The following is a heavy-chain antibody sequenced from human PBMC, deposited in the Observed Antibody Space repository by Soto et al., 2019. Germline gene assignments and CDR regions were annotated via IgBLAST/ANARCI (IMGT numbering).Heavy chain of an antibody. CDR3: ARGVTAGVDY. CDR2: MQPRDGRT. D-gene: IGHD1-26*01. J-gene: IGHJ4*02. Sequence: QVQLVQSGAEVREPGASVKVSCKASGYSFSSLDINWVRQTTGQGLEWMGWMQPRDGRTGYAQKFQGRVTMTRDTSINTAYMELSSLTSDDTAFYYCARGVTAGVDYWGQGTLVNVSS. V-gene: IGHV1-8*01. CDR1: GYSFSSLD.